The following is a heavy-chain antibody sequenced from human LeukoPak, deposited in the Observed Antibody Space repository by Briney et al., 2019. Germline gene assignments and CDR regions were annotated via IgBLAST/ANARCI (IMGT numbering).Heavy chain of an antibody. CDR3: ARDLLGSATSYSSGAWDY. V-gene: IGHV1-69*01. Sequence: SVRVSCKASGGTFSSYAISWVRQAPGQGLEWMGGIIPIFGTANYAQKFQGRVTITADESTSTAYMELSSLRAEDTAVYYCARDLLGSATSYSSGAWDYWGQGTLVTVSS. J-gene: IGHJ4*02. CDR1: GGTFSSYA. CDR2: IIPIFGTA. D-gene: IGHD3-9*01.